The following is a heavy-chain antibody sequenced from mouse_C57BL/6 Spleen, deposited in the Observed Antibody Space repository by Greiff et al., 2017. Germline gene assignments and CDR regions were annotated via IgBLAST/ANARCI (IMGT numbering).Heavy chain of an antibody. CDR3: TRRGIEIPFDY. CDR1: GYTFTSYW. J-gene: IGHJ2*01. CDR2: IYPGNSDT. Sequence: VQLQQSGTVLARPGASVKMSCKTSGYTFTSYWMHWVKQRPGQGLEWIGAIYPGNSDTSYNQKFKGKAKLTADTSASTAYMQLSSLTNEDSAVXYCTRRGIEIPFDYWGQGTTLTVSS. D-gene: IGHD5-2*01. V-gene: IGHV1-5*01.